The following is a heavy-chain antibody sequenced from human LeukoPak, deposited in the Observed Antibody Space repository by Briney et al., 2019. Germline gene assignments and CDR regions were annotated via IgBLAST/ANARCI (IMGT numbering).Heavy chain of an antibody. V-gene: IGHV1-2*02. J-gene: IGHJ6*03. CDR3: ARNLYLGTSLPYYYYYYMDV. Sequence: ASVKVSCKASGYTFTGYYMHWVRQAPGQGLEWMGWINPNSGGTNYAQKFQGRVTMTRDTSISTAYMELARLTSDDTAVYYCARNLYLGTSLPYYYYYYMDVWGKGTSVTVSS. D-gene: IGHD3-16*01. CDR1: GYTFTGYY. CDR2: INPNSGGT.